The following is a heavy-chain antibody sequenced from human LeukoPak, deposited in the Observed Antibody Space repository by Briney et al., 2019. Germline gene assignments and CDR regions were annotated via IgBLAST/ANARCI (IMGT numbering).Heavy chain of an antibody. CDR2: IYHSGST. Sequence: SGTLSLTCAVSGGSISSSNWWSWVRQPPGKGLEWIGEIYHSGSTNYNPSLKSRVTISVDKSKNQFSLKLSSVTAADTAVYYCAREVLDSGYYYDSSGKNDAFDIWGQGTMVTVSS. CDR1: GGSISSSNW. V-gene: IGHV4-4*02. CDR3: AREVLDSGYYYDSSGKNDAFDI. D-gene: IGHD3-22*01. J-gene: IGHJ3*02.